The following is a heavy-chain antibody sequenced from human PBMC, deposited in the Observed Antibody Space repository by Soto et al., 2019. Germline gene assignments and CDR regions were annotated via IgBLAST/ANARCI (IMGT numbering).Heavy chain of an antibody. Sequence: EVQLVESGGGLVQPGGSLRLSCAASGFTFSSYSMNWVRQAPGKGLEWVSYISSSSSTIYYADSVKGRFTISRDNAKNSLYLQMNSLRAEDTAVYYCARDFWGARGYSGYDSHPFDYWGQGTLVTVSS. CDR3: ARDFWGARGYSGYDSHPFDY. CDR1: GFTFSSYS. CDR2: ISSSSSTI. D-gene: IGHD5-12*01. V-gene: IGHV3-48*01. J-gene: IGHJ4*02.